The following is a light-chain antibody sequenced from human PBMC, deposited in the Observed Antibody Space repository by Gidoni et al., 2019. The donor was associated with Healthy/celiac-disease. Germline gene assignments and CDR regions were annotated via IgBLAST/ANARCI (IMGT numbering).Light chain of an antibody. V-gene: IGKV3-15*01. J-gene: IGKJ5*01. Sequence: EIVMTQSPATLTVSPGERATLSCRASQSFSSSLAWYQQKPGQAPRLLIYGASTRATDIPARFSGSGSGTEFTLTISSLQSEDFAVSYCQQYNNWPITFGQGTRLEIK. CDR1: QSFSSS. CDR3: QQYNNWPIT. CDR2: GAS.